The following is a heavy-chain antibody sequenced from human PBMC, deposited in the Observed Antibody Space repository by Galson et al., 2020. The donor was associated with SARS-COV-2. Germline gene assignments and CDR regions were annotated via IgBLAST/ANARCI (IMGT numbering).Heavy chain of an antibody. V-gene: IGHV4-39*07. Sequence: ASETLSLTCNVLSGSISGPGYYWGWIRQPPGERLEWIGSIDYSGGTYYNPSLKSRLTISIGASRNQFSLSLASVTAADTAVYYCAQIILSASFYFDSWGQGTLVTVSS. CDR2: IDYSGGT. J-gene: IGHJ4*02. CDR1: SGSISGPGYY. CDR3: AQIILSASFYFDS. D-gene: IGHD3-9*01.